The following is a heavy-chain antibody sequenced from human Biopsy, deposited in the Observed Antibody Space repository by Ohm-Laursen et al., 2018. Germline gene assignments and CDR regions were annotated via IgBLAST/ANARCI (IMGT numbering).Heavy chain of an antibody. D-gene: IGHD3-3*01. CDR2: LYYVGFT. J-gene: IGHJ5*02. Sequence: GTLSLTCSVSGASIISYYWTWIRQPPGKGLEWIGHLYYVGFTNYNPSLKSQVTISNDTSQKQFSLQVNSVTAADTAVYYCARTPRDSFWSGSYKRGLWFDPWGQGTLVIVSS. CDR3: ARTPRDSFWSGSYKRGLWFDP. CDR1: GASIISYY. V-gene: IGHV4-59*01.